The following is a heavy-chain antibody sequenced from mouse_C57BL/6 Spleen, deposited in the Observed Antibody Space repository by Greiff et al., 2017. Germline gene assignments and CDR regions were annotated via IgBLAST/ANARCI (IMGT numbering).Heavy chain of an antibody. CDR3: ARLGSLRGYFDV. CDR2: INPYNGGT. V-gene: IGHV1-19*01. Sequence: LVEPGASVKMSCKASGYTFTDYYMNWVKQSHGKSLEWIGVINPYNGGTSYNQKFKGKATLTVDKSSSTAYMELNSLTSEDSAVYYCARLGSLRGYFDVWGTGTTVTVSS. D-gene: IGHD3-1*01. CDR1: GYTFTDYY. J-gene: IGHJ1*03.